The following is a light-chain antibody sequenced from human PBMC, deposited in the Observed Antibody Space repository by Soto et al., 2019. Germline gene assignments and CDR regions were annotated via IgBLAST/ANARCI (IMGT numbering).Light chain of an antibody. CDR1: QSVSSY. V-gene: IGKV3-11*01. Sequence: EIVLTQSPATLSLSPGERATLSCRASQSVSSYLAWYQQKPGQAPRLLIYDASNRATGIPARFSGSGSGTDFTLTISGLEPEDFAVYYCQQRYNSWTFGQGTKVEI. CDR3: QQRYNSWT. J-gene: IGKJ1*01. CDR2: DAS.